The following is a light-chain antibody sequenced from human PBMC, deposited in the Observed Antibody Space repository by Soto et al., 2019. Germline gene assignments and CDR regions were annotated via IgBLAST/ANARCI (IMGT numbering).Light chain of an antibody. CDR2: EVN. CDR3: SSYAGKNTYV. CDR1: SSDIGGRNY. Sequence: QSALTQPPSASGSPGQSVTISCTGTSSDIGGRNYVSWYQQHPGEAPKLLLYEVNKRPSGVPDRFSGSKSANTASLTVSGLQAEDEADYYCSSYAGKNTYVFGTGTKLTVL. V-gene: IGLV2-8*01. J-gene: IGLJ1*01.